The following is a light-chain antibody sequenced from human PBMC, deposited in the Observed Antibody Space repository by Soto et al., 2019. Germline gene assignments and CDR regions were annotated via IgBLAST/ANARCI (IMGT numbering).Light chain of an antibody. CDR3: QESYTVPAVS. J-gene: IGKJ4*01. CDR1: QNIDNY. V-gene: IGKV1-39*01. Sequence: DIQMTQSPSSLSASLGDRVTITCRASQNIDNYLNWYQHKPGKAPKLLIYATSTLQSGVPSRFSGSGSGTEFTLTISSLQPEDVATYFCQESYTVPAVSFGGGTKVEIK. CDR2: ATS.